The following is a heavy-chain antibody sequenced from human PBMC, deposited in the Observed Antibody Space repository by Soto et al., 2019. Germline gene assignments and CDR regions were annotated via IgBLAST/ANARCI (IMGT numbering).Heavy chain of an antibody. Sequence: GGSLRLSCAASGFTFNSYWMHWVRQAPGKGLEWVSGISLNSGSTFYADSVKGRFTISRDNSKNTLYLQMNSLRAEDTAVYYCAKVRSPLGIAAAGYYYYGMDVWGQGTTVTVSS. CDR1: GFTFNSYW. D-gene: IGHD6-13*01. CDR2: ISLNSGST. J-gene: IGHJ6*02. V-gene: IGHV3-23*01. CDR3: AKVRSPLGIAAAGYYYYGMDV.